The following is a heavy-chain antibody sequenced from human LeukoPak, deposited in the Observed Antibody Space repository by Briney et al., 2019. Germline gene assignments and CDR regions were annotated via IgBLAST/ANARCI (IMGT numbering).Heavy chain of an antibody. D-gene: IGHD1-26*01. CDR3: ARVRYSGSYGHWFDP. Sequence: PSETLSLTCTVSGGSSNSYYWSWIRQPPGKGLEWIGYIYYSGSTNYNPSLKSRVTISVDTSKNQFSLKLSSVTAADTAVYYCARVRYSGSYGHWFDPWGQGTLVTVSS. V-gene: IGHV4-59*01. CDR1: GGSSNSYY. CDR2: IYYSGST. J-gene: IGHJ5*02.